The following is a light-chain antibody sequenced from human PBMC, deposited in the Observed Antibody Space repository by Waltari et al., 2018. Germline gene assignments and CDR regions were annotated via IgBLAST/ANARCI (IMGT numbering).Light chain of an antibody. Sequence: DIQMSQSTSTLSASVGDRITITCRASQSISSWLAWYQQKPGKAPKLLIYKASSLESGVPSRFSGSGSGTEFTLTISSLQPDDLATYYCQQYNTYTYSFGQGTKLEIK. CDR1: QSISSW. V-gene: IGKV1-5*03. J-gene: IGKJ2*03. CDR3: QQYNTYTYS. CDR2: KAS.